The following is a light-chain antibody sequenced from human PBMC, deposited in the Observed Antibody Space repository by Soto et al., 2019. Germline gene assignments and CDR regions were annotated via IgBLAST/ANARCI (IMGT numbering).Light chain of an antibody. Sequence: GATVTITCRASQGVSNWVAWYRQKPGQAPELLIYDASTLQSGVPSRFSGTGYGTDFTLTISNLHPADSAAYACQQYDSYTYTFGQGTKLEVK. V-gene: IGKV1-5*01. CDR3: QQYDSYTYT. CDR1: QGVSNW. CDR2: DAS. J-gene: IGKJ2*01.